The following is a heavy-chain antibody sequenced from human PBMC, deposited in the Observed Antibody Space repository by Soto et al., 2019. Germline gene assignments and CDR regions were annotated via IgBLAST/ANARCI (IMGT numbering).Heavy chain of an antibody. V-gene: IGHV4-59*08. Sequence: SETLSLTCTVSGGSISSYYWSWIRQPPGKGLEWIGYIYYSGSTNYNPSLKSRVTISVDTSKNQFSLKLSSVTAADTAVYYCARHLAGYGDYLHYYYGMDVWGQGTTVTVSS. J-gene: IGHJ6*02. CDR3: ARHLAGYGDYLHYYYGMDV. D-gene: IGHD4-17*01. CDR1: GGSISSYY. CDR2: IYYSGST.